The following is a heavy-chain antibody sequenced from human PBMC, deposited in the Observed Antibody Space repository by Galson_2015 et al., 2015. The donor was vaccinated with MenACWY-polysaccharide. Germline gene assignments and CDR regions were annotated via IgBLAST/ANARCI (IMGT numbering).Heavy chain of an antibody. CDR1: GFTFSTYG. V-gene: IGHV3-33*03. D-gene: IGHD3-10*01. CDR3: AGEYEA. CDR2: IWHDGNNK. Sequence: SLRLSCAASGFTFSTYGMHWVRQAPGKGLGWVAGIWHDGNNKYYADSVKGRFTISRDNSKNMLYLQLNSLRTEDSAVYYCAGEYEAWGRGTLVTVSS. J-gene: IGHJ4*02.